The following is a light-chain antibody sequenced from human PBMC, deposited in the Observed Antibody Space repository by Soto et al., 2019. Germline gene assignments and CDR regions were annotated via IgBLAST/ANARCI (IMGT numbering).Light chain of an antibody. CDR3: SSYTSSSTLV. CDR1: SSDVGGYNY. CDR2: DVS. V-gene: IGLV2-14*01. J-gene: IGLJ2*01. Sequence: HSALTQPASVSGSPGQSITISCTGTSSDVGGYNYVSWYQQHPGKAPKLMIYDVSNRPSGVSNRFSGSKSGNTASLTISWLQAEDEADYYCSSYTSSSTLVFGGGTKLTVL.